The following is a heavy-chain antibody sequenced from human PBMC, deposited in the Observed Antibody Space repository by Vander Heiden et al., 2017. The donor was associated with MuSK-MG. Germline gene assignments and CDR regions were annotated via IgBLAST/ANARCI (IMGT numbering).Heavy chain of an antibody. CDR3: ARGTHYRDYGDY. CDR2: INHSGST. D-gene: IGHD4-17*01. J-gene: IGHJ4*02. CDR1: GGSFSGYY. Sequence: ETLSLTCAVYGGSFSGYYWSWIRQPPGKGLEWIGEINHSGSTNYNPSLKSRVTISVDTSKNQFSLKLSSVTAADPAVYYCARGTHYRDYGDYWGQGTMVTVSS. V-gene: IGHV4-34*01.